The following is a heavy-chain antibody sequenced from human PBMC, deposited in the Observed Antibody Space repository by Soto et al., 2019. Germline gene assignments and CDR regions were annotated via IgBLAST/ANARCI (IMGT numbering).Heavy chain of an antibody. D-gene: IGHD6-19*01. CDR2: IYYSGST. Sequence: QVQLQESGPGLVKPSQTLSLTCTVSGGSISSGGYYWSWIRQHPGKGLEWIGYIYYSGSTYYNPSLKSRVTISVDTSKNQFSLKLSSVTAADTAVYYCARDRGGRYSSGWFRGYFDYWGQGTLVTVSS. V-gene: IGHV4-31*03. CDR3: ARDRGGRYSSGWFRGYFDY. J-gene: IGHJ4*02. CDR1: GGSISSGGYY.